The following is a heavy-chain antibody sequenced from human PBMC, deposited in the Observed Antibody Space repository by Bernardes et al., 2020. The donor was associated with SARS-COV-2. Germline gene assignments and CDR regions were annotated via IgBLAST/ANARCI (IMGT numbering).Heavy chain of an antibody. V-gene: IGHV1-18*01. D-gene: IGHD1-26*01. CDR1: GYTFTSYG. J-gene: IGHJ4*02. CDR2: ISAYNGNT. CDR3: AASVGATSRRDY. Sequence: ASLKVSCKASGYTFTSYGISWVRQAPGQGLEWMGWISAYNGNTNYAQKLQGRVTMTTDTSTSTAYMELRSLRSDDTAVYYCAASVGATSRRDYWGQGTLVTVSS.